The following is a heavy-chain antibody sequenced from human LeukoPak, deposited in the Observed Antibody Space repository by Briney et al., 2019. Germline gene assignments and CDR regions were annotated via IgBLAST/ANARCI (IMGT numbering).Heavy chain of an antibody. CDR2: IYYSGST. CDR3: ARRLTITMSRPINYYYYYGMDV. V-gene: IGHV4-39*01. D-gene: IGHD3-22*01. J-gene: IGHJ6*02. CDR1: GGSISSSSYY. Sequence: PSATLSLTCTVSGGSISSSSYYWGWIRQPPGKGLEWIGSIYYSGSTYYNPSLKSRVTISVDTSKNQFSLKLSSVTAADTAVYYCARRLTITMSRPINYYYYYGMDVWGQGTTVTVSS.